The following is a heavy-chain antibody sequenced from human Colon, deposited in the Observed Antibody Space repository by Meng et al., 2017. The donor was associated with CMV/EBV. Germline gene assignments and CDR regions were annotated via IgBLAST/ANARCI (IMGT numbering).Heavy chain of an antibody. Sequence: SETLSLTCSVSGGSISSGGYYWTWIRQHPGKGLEWSGYIYYSGSTYYNPSLKSRVTISVDTPKNQFSLKLSSVTAADTAVYYCARGGVLWCPLNWGQGTLVTVSS. CDR1: GGSISSGGYY. CDR2: IYYSGST. CDR3: ARGGVLWCPLN. D-gene: IGHD2-21*01. V-gene: IGHV4-31*03. J-gene: IGHJ1*01.